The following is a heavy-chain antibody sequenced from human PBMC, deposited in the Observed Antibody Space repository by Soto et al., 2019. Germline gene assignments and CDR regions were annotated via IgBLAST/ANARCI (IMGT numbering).Heavy chain of an antibody. CDR2: VYPRDSDT. CDR3: ARPPLPGYSIHFNS. V-gene: IGHV5-51*01. D-gene: IGHD2-15*01. Sequence: PGESLKISCKASGYIFIDYWIGWVRQMPGKGLEWMGIVYPRDSDTRYSPSFQGQVTISADGSTGTAFLQWRSLKASDTALYYCARPPLPGYSIHFNSWGQGTLVTVS. CDR1: GYIFIDYW. J-gene: IGHJ4*02.